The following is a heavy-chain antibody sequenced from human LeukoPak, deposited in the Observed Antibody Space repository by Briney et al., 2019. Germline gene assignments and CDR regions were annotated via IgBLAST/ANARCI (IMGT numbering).Heavy chain of an antibody. CDR1: GGSFICYY. V-gene: IGHV4-34*01. Sequence: SETLSHTFAVRGGSFICYYWSGIRQPPGKGLEWIGEINHSGSTNYNPSLKSRVTISVDTSKNQFSLKLSSVTAADTAVYYCARGSGEGWELLPVGGQGNLVTVSS. J-gene: IGHJ4*02. CDR3: ARGSGEGWELLPV. CDR2: INHSGST. D-gene: IGHD3-10*01.